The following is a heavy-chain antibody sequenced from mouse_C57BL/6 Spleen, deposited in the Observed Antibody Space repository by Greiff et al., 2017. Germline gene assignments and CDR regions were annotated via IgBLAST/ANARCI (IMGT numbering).Heavy chain of an antibody. CDR2: IYPGSGST. CDR1: GYTFTSYW. V-gene: IGHV1-55*01. J-gene: IGHJ4*01. CDR3: ARYYYDYDGYYAMDY. D-gene: IGHD2-4*01. Sequence: QVQLQQPGAELVKPGASVKMSCKASGYTFTSYWITWVKQRPGQGLEWIGDIYPGSGSTNYNEKFKSKATLTVDTSSSTAYMQLSSLTSEDSAVYYCARYYYDYDGYYAMDYWGQGTSVTVSS.